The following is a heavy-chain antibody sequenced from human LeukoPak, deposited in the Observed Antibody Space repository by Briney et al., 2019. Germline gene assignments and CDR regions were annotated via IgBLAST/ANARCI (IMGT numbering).Heavy chain of an antibody. J-gene: IGHJ4*02. D-gene: IGHD6-19*01. CDR2: ISSSGSTI. V-gene: IGHV3-48*03. CDR3: ARAHPSRSGWYEN. CDR1: GFTFSSYE. Sequence: GGSLRLSCAASGFTFSSYEMNWVRQAPGKGLEWVSYISSSGSTIYYADSVKGRFTISRDNAKNSLYLQMNSLRAEDTAVYYCARAHPSRSGWYENWGRGTLVTVSS.